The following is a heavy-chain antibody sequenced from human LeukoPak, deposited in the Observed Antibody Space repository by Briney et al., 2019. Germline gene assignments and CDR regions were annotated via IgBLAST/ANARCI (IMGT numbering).Heavy chain of an antibody. CDR1: GGSISSGSYY. J-gene: IGHJ4*02. Sequence: SQTLSLTCTVPGGSISSGSYYWSWIRQPAGKGLEWIGRIYTSGSTNYNPSLKSRVTISVDTSKNQFSLKLSSVTAADTAVYYCARSKWWGEYEYYFDYWGQGTLVTVSS. CDR3: ARSKWWGEYEYYFDY. CDR2: IYTSGST. D-gene: IGHD3-10*01. V-gene: IGHV4-61*02.